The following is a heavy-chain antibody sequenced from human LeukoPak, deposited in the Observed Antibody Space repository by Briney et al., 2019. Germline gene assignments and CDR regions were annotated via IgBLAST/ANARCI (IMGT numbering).Heavy chain of an antibody. J-gene: IGHJ4*02. CDR2: IRTSGGST. D-gene: IGHD5-24*01. CDR1: GFTFSSYS. V-gene: IGHV3-23*01. CDR3: AKGDGYNLGYFDY. Sequence: GGSLRLSCAASGFTFSSYSMNWVRQAPGKGLEWVSGIRTSGGSTYYADSVKGRFTISRDNSWNTLYLQMNTLRAEDTAVYYCAKGDGYNLGYFDYWGQGALVTVSS.